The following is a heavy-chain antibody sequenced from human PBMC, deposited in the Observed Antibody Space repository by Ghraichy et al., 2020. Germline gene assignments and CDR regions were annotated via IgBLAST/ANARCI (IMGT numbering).Heavy chain of an antibody. CDR3: ARSSSSWYPFDY. V-gene: IGHV1-18*01. CDR2: ISAYNGDT. Sequence: ASVKVSCKASGYTFTSYGISWVRQAPGQGLEWMGWISAYNGDTNYAQKLQGRVTMTTDTSTSTAYMELRSLRSDDTAVYYCARSSSSWYPFDYWGQGTLVTVSS. J-gene: IGHJ4*02. D-gene: IGHD6-13*01. CDR1: GYTFTSYG.